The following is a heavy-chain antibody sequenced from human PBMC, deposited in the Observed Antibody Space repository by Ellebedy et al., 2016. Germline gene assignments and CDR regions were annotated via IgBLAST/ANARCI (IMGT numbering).Heavy chain of an antibody. CDR3: ARDSYSSSSWGDY. CDR1: GGSFSDYY. V-gene: IGHV4-34*01. Sequence: SETLSLTXAVYGGSFSDYYWSWIRQPPGKGLEWIGEINHSGSTNYNPSLKSRVTISVDTSKNQFSLKLSSVTAADTAVYYCARDSYSSSSWGDYWGQGTLVTVSS. CDR2: INHSGST. D-gene: IGHD6-6*01. J-gene: IGHJ4*02.